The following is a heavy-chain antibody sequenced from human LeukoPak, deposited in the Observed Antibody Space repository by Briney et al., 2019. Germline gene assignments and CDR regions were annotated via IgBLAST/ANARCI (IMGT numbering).Heavy chain of an antibody. J-gene: IGHJ4*02. D-gene: IGHD5-12*01. CDR3: AREYSGYDHPAY. CDR1: GGTFSSYA. Sequence: ASVKVSCKASGGTFSSYAISWVRQAPGQGLEWMGGIIPIFGTANYAQKFQGRVTITADESTSTAYMELSSLRSEDTAVYYCAREYSGYDHPAYWGQGTLVTVSS. CDR2: IIPIFGTA. V-gene: IGHV1-69*13.